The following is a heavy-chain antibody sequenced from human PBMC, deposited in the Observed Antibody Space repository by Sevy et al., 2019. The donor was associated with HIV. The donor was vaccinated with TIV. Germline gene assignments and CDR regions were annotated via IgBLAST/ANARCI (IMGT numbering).Heavy chain of an antibody. J-gene: IGHJ4*02. CDR3: AKKMGGGSGMAFLVDY. D-gene: IGHD5-18*01. CDR2: INGTGDHK. Sequence: GGSLRLSCAASGFTFSSFSMGWVRQAPGKGLDWISIINGTGDHKYYADSVKGRVTISRDNSKNTLFLQMNSLRAEDTAIFYCAKKMGGGSGMAFLVDYWGQGTLVTVSS. CDR1: GFTFSSFS. V-gene: IGHV3-23*01.